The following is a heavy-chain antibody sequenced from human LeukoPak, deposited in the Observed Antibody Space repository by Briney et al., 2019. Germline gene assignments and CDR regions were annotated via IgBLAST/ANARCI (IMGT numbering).Heavy chain of an antibody. CDR1: GGSISSYY. J-gene: IGHJ4*02. V-gene: IGHV4-59*08. Sequence: SETLSLTCTVSGGSISSYYWSWIRQPPGKGLEWIGYIYFTGSTKYNPSLMSRFTISVDTSKNQFSLRLSSVTAADTAVYYCARHADDYNPFGYWGQGTLVTVSS. CDR3: ARHADDYNPFGY. CDR2: IYFTGST. D-gene: IGHD5-24*01.